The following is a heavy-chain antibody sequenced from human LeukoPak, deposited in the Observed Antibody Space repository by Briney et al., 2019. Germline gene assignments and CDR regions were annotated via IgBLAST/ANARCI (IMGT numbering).Heavy chain of an antibody. CDR2: IIPIFGTA. CDR1: GGTFSSYA. CDR3: ARSEDIVATVPDY. Sequence: SVKVSCKASGGTFSSYAISWVRQAPGQGLEWMGGIIPIFGTANYAQKFQGRVTITADESTSTTYMELSSLRSEDTAVYYCARSEDIVATVPDYWGQGTLVTVSS. J-gene: IGHJ4*02. D-gene: IGHD5-12*01. V-gene: IGHV1-69*13.